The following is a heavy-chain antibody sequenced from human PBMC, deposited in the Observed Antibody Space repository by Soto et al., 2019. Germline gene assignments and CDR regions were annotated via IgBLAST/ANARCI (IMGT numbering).Heavy chain of an antibody. CDR1: GVTFSSYA. D-gene: IGHD6-13*01. V-gene: IGHV1-69*13. CDR2: IIPIFGTA. Sequence: GASVKVSCKASGVTFSSYAISWVRQAPGQGLEWMGGIIPIFGTANYAQKFQGRVTITADESTSTAYMELSSLRSEDTAVYYCARDGAAAHAWFDPWGQGTLVTVSS. CDR3: ARDGAAAHAWFDP. J-gene: IGHJ5*02.